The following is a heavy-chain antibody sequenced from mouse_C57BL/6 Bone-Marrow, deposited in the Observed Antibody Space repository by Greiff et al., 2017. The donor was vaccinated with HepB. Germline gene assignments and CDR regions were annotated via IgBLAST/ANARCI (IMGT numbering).Heavy chain of an antibody. J-gene: IGHJ2*01. Sequence: DVMLVESGGGLVQPGGSLSLSCAASGFTFTDYYMSWVRQPPGKALEWLGFIRHKANGYTTEYSASVKGRFTISRDNSQSILYLQMNALRAEDSATYYCARYLVPRYDGYSLDYWGHGTTLTVSS. V-gene: IGHV7-3*01. CDR2: IRHKANGYTT. CDR1: GFTFTDYY. CDR3: ARYLVPRYDGYSLDY. D-gene: IGHD2-3*01.